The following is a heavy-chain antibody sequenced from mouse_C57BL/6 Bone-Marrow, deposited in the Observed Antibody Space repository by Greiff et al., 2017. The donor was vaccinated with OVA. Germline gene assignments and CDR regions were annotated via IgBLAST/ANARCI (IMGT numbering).Heavy chain of an antibody. Sequence: EVKLVESGGGLVQPGGSLSLSCAASGFTFTDYYMSWVRQPPGKALEWLGFIRNKANGYTTEYSASVKGRFTISRDNSQSILYLQMNALRAEDSATYYCARVHLLLRYFDYWGQGTTLTVSS. J-gene: IGHJ2*01. CDR2: IRNKANGYTT. D-gene: IGHD1-1*01. V-gene: IGHV7-3*01. CDR1: GFTFTDYY. CDR3: ARVHLLLRYFDY.